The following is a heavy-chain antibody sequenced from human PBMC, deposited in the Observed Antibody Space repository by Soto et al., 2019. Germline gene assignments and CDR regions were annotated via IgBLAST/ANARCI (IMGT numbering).Heavy chain of an antibody. D-gene: IGHD2-15*01. CDR2: ISWNSGTI. J-gene: IGHJ6*02. Sequence: EVQLVESGGGLVQPGRSLRLSCAASGFSFDEYGMHWVRQAPGKGLEWVSGISWNSGTIGYADSVKGRFSISRDNAKKSLYLQMNSLRAEDRALYYCAIRKGGTANGMDVWGQGTTVSVSS. CDR3: AIRKGGTANGMDV. V-gene: IGHV3-9*01. CDR1: GFSFDEYG.